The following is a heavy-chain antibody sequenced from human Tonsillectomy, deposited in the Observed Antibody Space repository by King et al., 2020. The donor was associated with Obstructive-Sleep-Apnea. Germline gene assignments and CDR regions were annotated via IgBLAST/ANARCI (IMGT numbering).Heavy chain of an antibody. V-gene: IGHV4-39*07. CDR3: ARADRDIAMGLFDY. J-gene: IGHJ4*02. CDR2: IYYSGST. CDR1: GGSISSNSY. D-gene: IGHD5-18*01. Sequence: QLQESGPGLVKPSETRSLRCTVSGGSISSNSYWGWIRQPPGKGLEWIGQIYYSGSTYYKPSLKSLCTISVDTSKKKFSLELNSVTAADTAVYYCARADRDIAMGLFDYWGQGTLVTVSS.